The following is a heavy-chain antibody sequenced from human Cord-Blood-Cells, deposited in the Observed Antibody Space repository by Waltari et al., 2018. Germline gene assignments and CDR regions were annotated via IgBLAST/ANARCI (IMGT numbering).Heavy chain of an antibody. V-gene: IGHV3-48*03. J-gene: IGHJ3*02. D-gene: IGHD4-17*01. Sequence: EVQLVESGGGLVQPGGSLRLSCAASGFTFSSYEMNWVAQAPGKGLEWVSYISSSGSTIYYADSVKGRFTISRDNAKNSLYLQMNSLRAEDTAVYYCARYRTLTVTDAFDIWGQGTMVTVSS. CDR2: ISSSGSTI. CDR3: ARYRTLTVTDAFDI. CDR1: GFTFSSYE.